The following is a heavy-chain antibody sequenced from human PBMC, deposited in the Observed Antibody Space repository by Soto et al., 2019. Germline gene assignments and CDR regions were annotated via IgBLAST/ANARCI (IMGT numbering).Heavy chain of an antibody. V-gene: IGHV4-39*01. J-gene: IGHJ5*02. CDR2: IYFTGNT. D-gene: IGHD6-25*01. Sequence: SETLSLTCTVSGGSITSSSHFWGWVRQPPGKGLEWIGTIYFTGNTYYTPSLKSRLTMSIDTSKNEFSLRLNSVTAADTAMYYCAGQTFTIAAASYGRSNWFDPWGPGTLVTVSS. CDR1: GGSITSSSHF. CDR3: AGQTFTIAAASYGRSNWFDP.